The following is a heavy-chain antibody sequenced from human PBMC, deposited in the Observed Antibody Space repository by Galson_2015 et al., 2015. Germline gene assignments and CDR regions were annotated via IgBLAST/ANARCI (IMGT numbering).Heavy chain of an antibody. CDR1: GFTFSSYA. J-gene: IGHJ4*02. CDR2: ISYDGSNK. CDR3: ASHDSSDYPNDY. Sequence: SLRLSCAASGFTFSSYAMHWVRQAPGKGLEWVAVISYDGSNKYYADSVKGRFTISRDNSKNTLYLQMSSLRAEDTAVYYCASHDSSDYPNDYWAREPWSPSPQ. D-gene: IGHD3-22*01. V-gene: IGHV3-30*04.